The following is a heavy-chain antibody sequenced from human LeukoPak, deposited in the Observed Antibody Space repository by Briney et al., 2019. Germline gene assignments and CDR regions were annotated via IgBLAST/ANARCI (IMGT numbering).Heavy chain of an antibody. CDR2: IYHSGST. D-gene: IGHD2-2*01. V-gene: IGHV4-30-2*01. CDR1: GGSISSGGYY. CDR3: ARDDCSSTSCSFDY. J-gene: IGHJ4*02. Sequence: PSQTLSLTCTVSGGSISSGGYYWSWIRQPPGKGLGWIGYIYHSGSTYYNPSLKSRVTISVDRSKNQFSLKLSSVTAADTAVYYCARDDCSSTSCSFDYWGQGTLVTVSS.